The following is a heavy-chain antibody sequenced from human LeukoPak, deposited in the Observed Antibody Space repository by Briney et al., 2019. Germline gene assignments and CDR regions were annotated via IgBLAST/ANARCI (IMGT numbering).Heavy chain of an antibody. J-gene: IGHJ5*02. Sequence: ASVKVSCKASGYTFTSYDINWVRQATGQGLEWMGWMNPNTGNTGYAQKFQGRVTMTTNTSISTAYMELSSLRSDDTAVYYCARDPYCSSTSCYSNWFDPWGQGTLVTVSS. D-gene: IGHD2-2*01. CDR1: GYTFTSYD. V-gene: IGHV1-8*01. CDR2: MNPNTGNT. CDR3: ARDPYCSSTSCYSNWFDP.